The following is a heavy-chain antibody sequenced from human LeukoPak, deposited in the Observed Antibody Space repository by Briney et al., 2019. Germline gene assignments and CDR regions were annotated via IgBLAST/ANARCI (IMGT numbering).Heavy chain of an antibody. CDR3: ARHASVDGNWPRPLDY. Sequence: SETLSLTCTVSGGSISSSNYYWGWIRQPPGKGLEWIGNIYYSGSTYYKPSLKTRVTISVDTSKNQFSLKLTSVTAADTAVYYCARHASVDGNWPRPLDYWGQGCLVTVSS. D-gene: IGHD5-12*01. V-gene: IGHV4-39*01. CDR1: GGSISSSNYY. CDR2: IYYSGST. J-gene: IGHJ4*02.